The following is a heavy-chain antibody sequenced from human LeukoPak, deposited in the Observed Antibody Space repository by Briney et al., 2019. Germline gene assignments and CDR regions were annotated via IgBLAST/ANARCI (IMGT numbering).Heavy chain of an antibody. D-gene: IGHD3-9*01. CDR2: ISSSSSTI. CDR3: ARDILTGSQSRFQH. J-gene: IGHJ1*01. Sequence: PGGSLRLSCAASEFTFSSYSMTWVRQAPGKGLEWVSYISSSSSTIYYADSVKGRFTISRDNAKNSLYLQMNSLRAEDTAVYYCARDILTGSQSRFQHWGQGTLVTVSS. CDR1: EFTFSSYS. V-gene: IGHV3-48*04.